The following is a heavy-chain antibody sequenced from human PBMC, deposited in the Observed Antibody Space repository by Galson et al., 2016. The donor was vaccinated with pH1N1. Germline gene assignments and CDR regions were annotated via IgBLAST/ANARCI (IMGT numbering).Heavy chain of an antibody. J-gene: IGHJ4*02. CDR2: INWDDNK. D-gene: IGHD4-17*01. CDR3: ARINHGDYSNYFYY. V-gene: IGHV2-70*11. CDR1: GFSLSTSGMC. Sequence: PALVTPTQTLTLTCTFSGFSLSTSGMCVSWIRQPPGKALEWLARINWDDNKYYSTSLKTRLTISKDTSKNQVVLTVTNMDPVDTATYYCARINHGDYSNYFYYWGQGTLVTVSS.